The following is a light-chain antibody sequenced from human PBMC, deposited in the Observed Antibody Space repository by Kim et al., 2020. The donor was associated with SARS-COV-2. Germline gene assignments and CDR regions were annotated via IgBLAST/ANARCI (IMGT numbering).Light chain of an antibody. CDR2: SAS. Sequence: SPGETATLPCRASQSVSNNLAWYQHKPGQAPRLLIFSASTRATGIPARFSGSGSGTEFTLTISSLQSEDSAAYFCQQYNDWPPLTFGQGTRLEIK. CDR3: QQYNDWPPLT. V-gene: IGKV3-15*01. J-gene: IGKJ5*01. CDR1: QSVSNN.